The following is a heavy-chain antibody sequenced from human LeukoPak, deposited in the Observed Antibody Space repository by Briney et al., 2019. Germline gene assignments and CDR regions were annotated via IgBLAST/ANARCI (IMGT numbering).Heavy chain of an antibody. CDR1: GFTFSSDD. V-gene: IGHV3-30*18. CDR2: ISYDGSNK. D-gene: IGHD5-12*01. J-gene: IGHJ4*02. Sequence: GSLRLSCAASGFTFSSDDMHWVGQAPGKGVEGVADISYDGSNKYYADSVKGGFTISRENSKNNLYMQMNSLRAEDTAVYYCAKDRGPPRIYTTFDYWGQGTLVTVSS. CDR3: AKDRGPPRIYTTFDY.